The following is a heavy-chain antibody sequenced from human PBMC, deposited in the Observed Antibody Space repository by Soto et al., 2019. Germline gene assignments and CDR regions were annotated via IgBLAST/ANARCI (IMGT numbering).Heavy chain of an antibody. CDR1: GGSISSYY. CDR2: IYYSGST. V-gene: IGHV4-59*01. D-gene: IGHD3-3*01. J-gene: IGHJ5*02. CDR3: ARDHLNYDFWSGYPYNNWFDP. Sequence: SETLSLTCTVSGGSISSYYWSWTRQPPGKGLEWIGYIYYSGSTNYNPSLKSRVTISVDTSKNQFSLKLSSVTAADTAVYYCARDHLNYDFWSGYPYNNWFDPWGQGTLVTVSS.